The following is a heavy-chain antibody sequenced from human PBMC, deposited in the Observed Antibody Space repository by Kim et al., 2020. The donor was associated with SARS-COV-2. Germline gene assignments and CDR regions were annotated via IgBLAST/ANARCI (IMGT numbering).Heavy chain of an antibody. V-gene: IGHV3-23*01. J-gene: IGHJ3*02. D-gene: IGHD6-13*01. CDR1: GFTFSSYA. CDR2: ISGSGGST. Sequence: GGSLRLSCAASGFTFSSYAMSWVHQAPGKGLEWVSAISGSGGSTYYADSVKGRFTISRDNSKNTLYLQMNSLRAEDTAVYYCAKDDRIAAAGTSDAFDIWGQGTMVTVSS. CDR3: AKDDRIAAAGTSDAFDI.